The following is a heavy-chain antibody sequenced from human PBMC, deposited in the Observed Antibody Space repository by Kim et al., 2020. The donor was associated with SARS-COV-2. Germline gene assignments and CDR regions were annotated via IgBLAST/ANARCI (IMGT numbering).Heavy chain of an antibody. Sequence: GGSLRLSCTASGFTFSRYAMHWVRQAPGKGLEWVAVISYDGTNKYYADSVKGRFTISRDNSKNTLYLQMNSLRAEDTAVYYCARPDSERPTYYYGSGSYYFDSWGQGTLVTVSS. V-gene: IGHV3-30*04. CDR3: ARPDSERPTYYYGSGSYYFDS. CDR1: GFTFSRYA. D-gene: IGHD3-10*01. CDR2: ISYDGTNK. J-gene: IGHJ4*02.